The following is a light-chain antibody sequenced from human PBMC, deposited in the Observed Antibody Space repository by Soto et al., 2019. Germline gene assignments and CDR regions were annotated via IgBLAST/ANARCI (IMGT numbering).Light chain of an antibody. Sequence: EIVLTQSPGTLSLSPGERAILSCRASQSVRSNYLAWYQQKPGQAPRLLIYGASRRATGIPDRFSGSGSGTDFTLTISRLEPEDSAVYFCQQYGTSPWTFGQGTKVEIK. CDR3: QQYGTSPWT. V-gene: IGKV3-20*01. J-gene: IGKJ1*01. CDR2: GAS. CDR1: QSVRSNY.